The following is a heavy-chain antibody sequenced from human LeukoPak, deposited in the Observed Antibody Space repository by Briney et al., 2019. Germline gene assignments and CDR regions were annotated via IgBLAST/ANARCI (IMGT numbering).Heavy chain of an antibody. CDR3: ARVAAAGTKNYYYYYMDV. CDR2: ISYDGSNK. CDR1: GFTFSSYA. J-gene: IGHJ6*03. V-gene: IGHV3-30*04. Sequence: PGGSLRLSCAASGFTFSSYAMHWVRQAPGKGLEWVAVISYDGSNKYYADSVKGRFTISRDNSKNTLYLQMNSLRAEDTAVYYCARVAAAGTKNYYYYYMDVWGKGTTVTVSS. D-gene: IGHD6-13*01.